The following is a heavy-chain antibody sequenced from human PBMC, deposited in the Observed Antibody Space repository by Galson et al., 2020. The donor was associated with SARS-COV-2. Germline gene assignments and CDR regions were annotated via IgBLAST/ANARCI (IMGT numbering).Heavy chain of an antibody. V-gene: IGHV4-59*01. CDR3: ARGRGTGLRFPYYYGMDV. D-gene: IGHD2-21*02. CDR1: GGSISNYY. J-gene: IGHJ6*02. CDR2: IYYTGNT. Sequence: SETLSLTCIVSGGSISNYYWSWIRQPPGKGLEWIGYIYYTGNTNYNPSLKNRVTISVDTSKNQFSLKLSSVTAADTAVYYCARGRGTGLRFPYYYGMDVWGQGTTVTVSS.